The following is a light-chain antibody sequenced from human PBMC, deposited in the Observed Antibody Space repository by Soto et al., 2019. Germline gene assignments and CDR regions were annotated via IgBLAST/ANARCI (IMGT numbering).Light chain of an antibody. CDR2: KAS. CDR1: QNIRSW. CDR3: QQYDSYST. J-gene: IGKJ4*01. V-gene: IGKV1-5*03. Sequence: DIQIAQSPSTLSSSFGDRVTISFRASQNIRSWMAWYQQKPGKAPRLLIYKASSLQGGVPSRFSGSGSGTEFTLTISSLQPDDSATYYCQQYDSYSTFGGGTKVDIK.